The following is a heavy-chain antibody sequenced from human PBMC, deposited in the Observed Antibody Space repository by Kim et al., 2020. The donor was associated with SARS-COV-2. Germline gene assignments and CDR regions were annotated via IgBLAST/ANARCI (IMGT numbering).Heavy chain of an antibody. CDR1: GYTFTSYA. V-gene: IGHV7-4-1*02. Sequence: ASVKVSCKASGYTFTSYAMNWVRQAPGQGLDWMGWINTNTGNPTYAQGFTGRFVFSLDTSVSTAYLQISSLKAEDTAVYYCARVQEYSSSWYWTLYFDYWGQGTLVTVSS. CDR3: ARVQEYSSSWYWTLYFDY. D-gene: IGHD6-13*01. J-gene: IGHJ4*02. CDR2: INTNTGNP.